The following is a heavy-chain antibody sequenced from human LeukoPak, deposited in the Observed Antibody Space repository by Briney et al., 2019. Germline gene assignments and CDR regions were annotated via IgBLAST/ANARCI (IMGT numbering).Heavy chain of an antibody. J-gene: IGHJ5*02. D-gene: IGHD3-16*01. Sequence: SETLSLTCAVYGGSFSGYYWSWIRQPPGKGLEWIGEINHSGSTNYNPSLKSRVTISVDTSKNQFSLKLSSVTAADTAVYYCARRFLRGWFDPWGQGTLVTVSS. CDR1: GGSFSGYY. V-gene: IGHV4-34*01. CDR3: ARRFLRGWFDP. CDR2: INHSGST.